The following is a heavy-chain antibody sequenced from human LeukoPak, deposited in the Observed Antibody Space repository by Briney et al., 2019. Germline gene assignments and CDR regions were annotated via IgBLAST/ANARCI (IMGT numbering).Heavy chain of an antibody. D-gene: IGHD2-21*02. CDR3: ARITCGGDCNYYYYHGLHV. CDR2: IYHSGTT. V-gene: IGHV4-31*03. CDR1: GGSIGSGGYY. Sequence: SETLSLTCIVSGGSIGSGGYYWTWVRQQPGKGLEWIGYIYHSGTTSYNPSLKSRLTISVDTSKNQFSLKLSSVTAADSAVYHCARITCGGDCNYYYYHGLHVWGRGTTVTVSS. J-gene: IGHJ6*02.